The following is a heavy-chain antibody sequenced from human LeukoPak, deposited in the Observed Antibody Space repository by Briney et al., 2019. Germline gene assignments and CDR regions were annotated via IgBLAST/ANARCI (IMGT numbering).Heavy chain of an antibody. V-gene: IGHV4-59*08. CDR2: IYSSGST. D-gene: IGHD5-18*01. J-gene: IGHJ4*02. CDR3: ARHVGIHLWSLYFDY. Sequence: PSETLSLTCIVPGGSISSYYWSWIRQPPGKGLEWIGYIYSSGSTDYNPSLKSRVTISLDTSNHQFSLKLTSVTAADTAVYYCARHVGIHLWSLYFDYWGQGSLVTVSS. CDR1: GGSISSYY.